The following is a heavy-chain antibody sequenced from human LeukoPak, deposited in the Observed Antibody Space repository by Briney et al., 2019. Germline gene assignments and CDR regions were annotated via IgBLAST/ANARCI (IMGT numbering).Heavy chain of an antibody. V-gene: IGHV4-59*08. Sequence: SETLSLTCTVSGGYISGYHWSWIRQPPGKGLEWIGYIYYSGSTKYNPSLESRVTISLGTSKNQFSLKLSSVTAADTAVYYCARHYASGTYPLDYWGQGTLVTVSS. CDR3: ARHYASGTYPLDY. D-gene: IGHD3-10*01. CDR2: IYYSGST. CDR1: GGYISGYH. J-gene: IGHJ4*02.